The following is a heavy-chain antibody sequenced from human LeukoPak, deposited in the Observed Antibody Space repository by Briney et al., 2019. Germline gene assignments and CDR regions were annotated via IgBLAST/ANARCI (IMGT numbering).Heavy chain of an antibody. J-gene: IGHJ4*02. Sequence: PSETLSLTCTVSGGSISSGDYYWSWIRRPPGKGLEWIGYIYYSGSTYYNPSLKSRVTISVDTSKNQFSLKLSSVTAADTAVYYCASARSGEYQLLSDYWGQGTLVTVSS. CDR3: ASARSGEYQLLSDY. V-gene: IGHV4-30-4*01. CDR2: IYYSGST. CDR1: GGSISSGDYY. D-gene: IGHD2-2*01.